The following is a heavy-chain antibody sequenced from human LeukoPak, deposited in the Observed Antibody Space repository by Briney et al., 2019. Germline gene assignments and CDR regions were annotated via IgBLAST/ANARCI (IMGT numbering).Heavy chain of an antibody. CDR1: GYTFTSYD. CDR2: MNPNSGNT. Sequence: ASVKASCKASGYTFTSYDINWVRQATGQGLEWMGWMNPNSGNTGYAQKFQGRVTMTRNTSISTAYMELSSLRSEDTAVYYCAREDPTLAYCGGDWSCWGQGTLVTVSS. J-gene: IGHJ4*02. CDR3: AREDPTLAYCGGDWSC. D-gene: IGHD2-21*02. V-gene: IGHV1-8*01.